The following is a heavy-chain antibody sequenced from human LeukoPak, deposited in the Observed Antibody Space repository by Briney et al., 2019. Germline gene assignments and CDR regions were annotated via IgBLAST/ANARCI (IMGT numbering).Heavy chain of an antibody. CDR1: GYTLTELS. CDR2: FDPEDGET. D-gene: IGHD6-19*01. Sequence: ASVKVSCKVSGYTLTELSMHWVRQAPGKGLEWMGGFDPEDGETIYAQKFQGRVTMTEDTSTDTAYMELSSLRPEDTAVYYCARVGQWLVGGDYYYGMDVWGQGTTVTVSS. CDR3: ARVGQWLVGGDYYYGMDV. V-gene: IGHV1-24*01. J-gene: IGHJ6*02.